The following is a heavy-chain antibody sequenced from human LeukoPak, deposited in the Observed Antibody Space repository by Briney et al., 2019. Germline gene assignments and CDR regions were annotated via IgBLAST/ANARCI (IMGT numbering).Heavy chain of an antibody. D-gene: IGHD3-10*01. Sequence: ASVKVSCKASGYTFTGYYMHWVRQAPGQGLEWMGWINPNSGGTNYAQKFQGRVTMTRDTSISTAYMDLTRLRSDDTAVYYCARDLLAMVRGVIDPMRTMGFGYWGQGTLVTVSS. J-gene: IGHJ4*02. CDR3: ARDLLAMVRGVIDPMRTMGFGY. V-gene: IGHV1-2*02. CDR2: INPNSGGT. CDR1: GYTFTGYY.